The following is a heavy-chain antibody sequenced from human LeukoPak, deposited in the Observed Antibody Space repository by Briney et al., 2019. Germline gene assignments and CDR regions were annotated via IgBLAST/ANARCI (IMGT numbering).Heavy chain of an antibody. CDR1: GGTFSSYA. Sequence: SVKVSCKASGGTFSSYAISWVRQAPGQGLEWMGRIIPILGIANYAQKFQGRVTITADKSTSTAYMELSSLRSEDTAVYYCARDMRVVIMGIHYYYGMDVWGQGTTVTVSS. CDR2: IIPILGIA. D-gene: IGHD3-3*01. J-gene: IGHJ6*02. V-gene: IGHV1-69*04. CDR3: ARDMRVVIMGIHYYYGMDV.